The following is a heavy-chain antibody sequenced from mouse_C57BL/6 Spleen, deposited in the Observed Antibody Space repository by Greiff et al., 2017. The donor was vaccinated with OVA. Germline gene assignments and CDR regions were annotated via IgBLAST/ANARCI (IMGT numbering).Heavy chain of an antibody. CDR1: GYAFSSYW. CDR2: IYPGDGDT. V-gene: IGHV1-80*01. Sequence: LVESGAELVKPGASVKISCKASGYAFSSYWMNWVKQRPGKGLEWIGQIYPGDGDTNYNGKFKGKATLTADKSSSTAYMQLSSLTSEDSAVYFCARWALDYSRYFDVWGTGTTVTVSS. CDR3: ARWALDYSRYFDV. J-gene: IGHJ1*03. D-gene: IGHD2-5*01.